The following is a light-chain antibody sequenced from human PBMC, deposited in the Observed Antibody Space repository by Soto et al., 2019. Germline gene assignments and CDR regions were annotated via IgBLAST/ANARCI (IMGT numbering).Light chain of an antibody. CDR3: QQYNNWPPWT. Sequence: IVMTQSPATLSVSPGARATLSCRASQSVNIHLAWYQQKPGQAPRLLIYGASTRATGIPARFSGSGSGTEFTLTISSLQSEDFAVYYCQQYNNWPPWTFGQGTKV. CDR2: GAS. CDR1: QSVNIH. V-gene: IGKV3-15*01. J-gene: IGKJ1*01.